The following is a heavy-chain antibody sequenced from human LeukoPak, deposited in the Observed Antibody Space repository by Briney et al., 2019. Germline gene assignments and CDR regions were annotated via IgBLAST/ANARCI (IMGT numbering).Heavy chain of an antibody. D-gene: IGHD2-21*01. V-gene: IGHV4-39*07. CDR2: TYYSGST. J-gene: IGHJ3*02. CDR1: GGSISSYY. Sequence: SETLSLTCTVSGGSISSYYWSWIRQPPGKGLEWIGSTYYSGSTYYNPSLKSRVTISADTSKNQFSLKLSSVTAADTAVYYCARDLFRDAFDIWGQGTMVTVSS. CDR3: ARDLFRDAFDI.